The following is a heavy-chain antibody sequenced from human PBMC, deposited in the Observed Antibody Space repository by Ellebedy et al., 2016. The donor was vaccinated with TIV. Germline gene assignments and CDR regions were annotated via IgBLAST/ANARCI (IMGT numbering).Heavy chain of an antibody. Sequence: GESLKISCAASGFTFSDYYMSWIRQAPGKGLEWVSYISSSGSNKYYADSVKGRFTISRDNAKNSLYLQMNGLRAEDTAVYYCARGRTYYDILWWGQGTLVTVSS. CDR2: ISSSGSNK. J-gene: IGHJ4*02. V-gene: IGHV3-11*04. CDR1: GFTFSDYY. CDR3: ARGRTYYDILW. D-gene: IGHD3-9*01.